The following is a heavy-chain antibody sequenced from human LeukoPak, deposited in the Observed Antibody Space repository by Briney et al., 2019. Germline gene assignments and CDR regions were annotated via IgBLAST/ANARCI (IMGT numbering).Heavy chain of an antibody. CDR2: ISAYNGNT. J-gene: IGHJ6*03. CDR1: GYTFTSYG. CDR3: ARHSSGWYGGDYYYYMDV. D-gene: IGHD6-19*01. Sequence: GASVKVSCKASGYTFTSYGISWVRQAPGQGLEWMGWISAYNGNTNYAQKLQGRVTMTTDTSTSTAYMELRSLRSDDTVVYYCARHSSGWYGGDYYYYMDVWGKGTTVTVSS. V-gene: IGHV1-18*01.